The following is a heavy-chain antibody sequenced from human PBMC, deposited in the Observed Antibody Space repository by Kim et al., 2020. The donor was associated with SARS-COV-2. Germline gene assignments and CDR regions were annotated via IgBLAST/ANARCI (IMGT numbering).Heavy chain of an antibody. CDR3: ARFRGGGYFDY. V-gene: IGHV4-31*03. Sequence: SETLSLTCTVSGGSISSGGYNWSWIRQHPGKGLEWIGYIFYSGSTYYNPSLKSRVTISVDTSKNQFSLKLSSVTAEDTAVYYCARFRGGGYFDYWGQGTLVTVSS. J-gene: IGHJ4*02. D-gene: IGHD2-15*01. CDR1: GGSISSGGYN. CDR2: IFYSGST.